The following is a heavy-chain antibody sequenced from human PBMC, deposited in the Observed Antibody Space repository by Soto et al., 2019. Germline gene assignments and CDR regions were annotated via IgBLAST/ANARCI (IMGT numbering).Heavy chain of an antibody. CDR2: IIPIFGTA. CDR1: GGTFSSYA. Sequence: ASVKVSCKASGGTFSSYAISWVRQAPGQGLEWMGGIIPIFGTANYAQKFQGRVTITADESTSTAYMELSSLRSEDTAVYYCAREDCSGGSCPFDYWGQGTLVTVS. CDR3: AREDCSGGSCPFDY. D-gene: IGHD2-15*01. V-gene: IGHV1-69*13. J-gene: IGHJ4*02.